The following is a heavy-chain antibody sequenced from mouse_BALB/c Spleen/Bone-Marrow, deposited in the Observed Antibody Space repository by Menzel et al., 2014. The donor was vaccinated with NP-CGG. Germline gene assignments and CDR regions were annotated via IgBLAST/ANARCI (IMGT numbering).Heavy chain of an antibody. J-gene: IGHJ2*01. CDR3: VRNYYGYDGYFDY. CDR2: ITNGGNYT. V-gene: IGHV5-9-2*01. Sequence: EVKVVESGGGLVKPGGSLKLSCTASGFSFNSYGMSWVRQTPEKRLEWVATITNGGNYTYYPDSVKGRFTIPRDNVKNNLYLQMRSLRSEDTALYYCVRNYYGYDGYFDYWGQGTTLTVSS. CDR1: GFSFNSYG. D-gene: IGHD2-2*01.